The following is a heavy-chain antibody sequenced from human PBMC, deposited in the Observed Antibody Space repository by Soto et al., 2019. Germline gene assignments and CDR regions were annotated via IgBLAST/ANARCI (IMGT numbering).Heavy chain of an antibody. V-gene: IGHV1-18*01. Sequence: QVQLVQSGAEVKKPGASVKVSCKASGYTFTSYGISWVRQAPGQGLEWMGWISAYNGNTNYAQKLQGRVTMTTDTSTRTAYMELRSLRSDDTAVYYCARVKGFYCSSTSCYAAAFAIWGQGTMVTVSS. CDR2: ISAYNGNT. D-gene: IGHD2-2*01. CDR3: ARVKGFYCSSTSCYAAAFAI. J-gene: IGHJ3*02. CDR1: GYTFTSYG.